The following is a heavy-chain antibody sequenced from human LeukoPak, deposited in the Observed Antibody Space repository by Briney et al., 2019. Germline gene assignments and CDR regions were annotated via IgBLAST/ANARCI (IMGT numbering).Heavy chain of an antibody. Sequence: PGGSLRLSCAASGFTFSTYGMTWVRQAPGKGLEWVSAITASGGGTYYAASVKGRFTISRDNAKNSLYLQMNSLRAEDTAVYYCANKLLMDVWGKGTTVTVSS. CDR2: ITASGGGT. V-gene: IGHV3-23*01. J-gene: IGHJ6*04. CDR3: ANKLLMDV. D-gene: IGHD4-23*01. CDR1: GFTFSTYG.